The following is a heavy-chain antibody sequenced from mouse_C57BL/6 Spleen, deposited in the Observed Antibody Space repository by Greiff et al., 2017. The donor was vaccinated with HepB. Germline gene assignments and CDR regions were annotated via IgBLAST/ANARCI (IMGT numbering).Heavy chain of an antibody. D-gene: IGHD2-4*01. V-gene: IGHV5-17*01. CDR2: ISSGSSTI. Sequence: EVKVVESGGGLVKPGGSLKLSCAASGFTFSDYGIHWVRQAPEKGLEWVAYISSGSSTIYYADTVKGRFTISRDNAKNTLFLQMTSLRSEDTAMYYCAGGDYDYFDYWGQGTTLTVSS. CDR1: GFTFSDYG. CDR3: AGGDYDYFDY. J-gene: IGHJ2*01.